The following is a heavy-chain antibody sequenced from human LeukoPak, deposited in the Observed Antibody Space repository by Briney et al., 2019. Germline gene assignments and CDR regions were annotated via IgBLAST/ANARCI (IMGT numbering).Heavy chain of an antibody. CDR2: IYYSGST. CDR3: ARPNTGSRYCSSTSCYAGWFDP. Sequence: PSETLSLTCTVSGGSISSSSYYWGWLRQPPGKGLEWIGSIYYSGSTYYNPSLKSRVTISVDTSKNQFSLKLSSVTAADTAVYYCARPNTGSRYCSSTSCYAGWFDPWGQGTLVTVSS. CDR1: GGSISSSSYY. J-gene: IGHJ5*02. V-gene: IGHV4-39*01. D-gene: IGHD2-2*01.